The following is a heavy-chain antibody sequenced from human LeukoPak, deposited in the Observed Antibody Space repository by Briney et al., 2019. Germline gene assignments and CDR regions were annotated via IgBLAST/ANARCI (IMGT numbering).Heavy chain of an antibody. Sequence: GGSLRLSCAASGFTFSSYDMHWVRQATGKGLEWVSAISAAGDTSYLDSVKGRFTISRENAKNSLYLQMNSLRAGDTAVYYCVALGDRIYWGQGTLVTVSS. D-gene: IGHD2-21*02. CDR2: ISAAGDT. J-gene: IGHJ4*02. V-gene: IGHV3-13*01. CDR1: GFTFSSYD. CDR3: VALGDRIY.